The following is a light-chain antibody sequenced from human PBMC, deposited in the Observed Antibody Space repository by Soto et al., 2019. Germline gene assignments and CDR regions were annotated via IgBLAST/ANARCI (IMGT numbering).Light chain of an antibody. CDR1: QSVGSF. V-gene: IGKV3-11*01. Sequence: IVWKKCPVTLPSTQGERGTLSWRASQSVGSFLAWYQQKPGQAPRLLIYDASNRATGIPARFSGSGSGTDFTLTISSLQPEDFAVYYCQQRSNWPPTFGGGTKVDI. J-gene: IGKJ4*01. CDR3: QQRSNWPPT. CDR2: DAS.